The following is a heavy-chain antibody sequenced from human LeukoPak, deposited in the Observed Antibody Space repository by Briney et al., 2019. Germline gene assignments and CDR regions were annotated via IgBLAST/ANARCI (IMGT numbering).Heavy chain of an antibody. CDR1: GDRFTSYW. D-gene: IGHD6-6*01. CDR3: ARLSSYSSSSGGFDY. V-gene: IGHV5-51*01. Sequence: AESLKISCKASGDRFTSYWSGWVRRMAAKGLVWMVITYAGGSDTRDSPSFHRHVIISGDKSISTAYLQWSILKASDTAMYYCARLSSYSSSSGGFDYWGQGTLVTVSS. J-gene: IGHJ4*02. CDR2: TYAGGSDT.